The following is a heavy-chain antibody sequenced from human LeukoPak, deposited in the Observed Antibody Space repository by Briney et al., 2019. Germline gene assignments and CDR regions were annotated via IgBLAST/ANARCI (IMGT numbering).Heavy chain of an antibody. V-gene: IGHV3-23*01. CDR2: ISGSGGGT. CDR3: AKHKGAGSRYSYSMDV. Sequence: PGGSLRLSCAASGFTFVTFAMGWFRQARGKGLEWVSTISGSGGGTYYADSVKGRFTISRDNSKNTLYLQMNSLRAEDTAVYYCAKHKGAGSRYSYSMDVWGKGATVTVSS. J-gene: IGHJ6*03. D-gene: IGHD6-13*01. CDR1: GFTFVTFA.